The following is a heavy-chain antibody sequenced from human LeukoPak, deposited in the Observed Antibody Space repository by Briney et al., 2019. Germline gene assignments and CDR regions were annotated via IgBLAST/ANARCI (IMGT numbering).Heavy chain of an antibody. D-gene: IGHD2-15*01. V-gene: IGHV3-74*01. CDR2: INSDASDT. J-gene: IGHJ4*02. Sequence: GGSLRLSCAASGFTFSRHWMHWVRQAPGKGLVWISRINSDASDTNYADFVKGRFTISRDNAKNTVYLQINSLRDEDTAVYYCARGGKCSDGKCYLIDYWGQGTLVTVSS. CDR1: GFTFSRHW. CDR3: ARGGKCSDGKCYLIDY.